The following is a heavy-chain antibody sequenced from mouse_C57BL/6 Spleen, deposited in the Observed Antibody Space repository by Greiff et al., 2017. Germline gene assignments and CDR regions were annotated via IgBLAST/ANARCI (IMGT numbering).Heavy chain of an antibody. CDR3: ARGDGYYWYFDV. D-gene: IGHD2-3*01. Sequence: EVQLVESGPGLVKPSQSLSLTCSVTGYSITSGYYWNWIRQFPGNKLEWMGYISYDGSNNYNPSLKNRISITRDTSKNQFFLKLNSVTTEDTATYYCARGDGYYWYFDVWGTGTTVTVSS. J-gene: IGHJ1*03. V-gene: IGHV3-6*01. CDR1: GYSITSGYY. CDR2: ISYDGSN.